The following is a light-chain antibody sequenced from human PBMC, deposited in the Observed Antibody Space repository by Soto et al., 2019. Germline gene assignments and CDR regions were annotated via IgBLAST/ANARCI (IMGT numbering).Light chain of an antibody. Sequence: EIVLTHSPGTLSLSPGERATLSCRASQSVSSSFLAWYQQKPGQAPRLLIYGASSRATGIPDRFSGSGSGTDFTLTISRLEPEDFAVYYCQQYGSSLWPFGQGTKV. CDR1: QSVSSSF. CDR3: QQYGSSLWP. V-gene: IGKV3-20*01. J-gene: IGKJ1*01. CDR2: GAS.